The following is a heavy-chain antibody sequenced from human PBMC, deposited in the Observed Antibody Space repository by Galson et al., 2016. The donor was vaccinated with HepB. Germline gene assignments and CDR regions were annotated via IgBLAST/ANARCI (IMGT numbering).Heavy chain of an antibody. D-gene: IGHD3-3*01. Sequence: SLRLSCAASGFTFSSYAMSWVRQAPGKGLEWVSTISGNGGSTYYADSVKGRFTISRDNSKNTLYLQMNSLRAEDTAVYYCAKEGTIFGAVPYGMDVWGQGTTVTVSS. CDR2: ISGNGGST. J-gene: IGHJ6*02. V-gene: IGHV3-23*01. CDR3: AKEGTIFGAVPYGMDV. CDR1: GFTFSSYA.